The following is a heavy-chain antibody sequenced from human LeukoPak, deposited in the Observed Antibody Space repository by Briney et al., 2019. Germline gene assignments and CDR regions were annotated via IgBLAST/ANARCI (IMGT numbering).Heavy chain of an antibody. CDR3: ARGPREDSSSARVYYYMDV. Sequence: PSETLPLTCTVSGGSISSYYWSWIRQPPGKGLEWIGYIYYSGSTNYNPSLKSRVTISVDTSKNQFSLKLSSVTAADTAVYYCARGPREDSSSARVYYYMDVWGKGTTVTVSS. CDR1: GGSISSYY. V-gene: IGHV4-59*12. J-gene: IGHJ6*03. CDR2: IYYSGST. D-gene: IGHD6-13*01.